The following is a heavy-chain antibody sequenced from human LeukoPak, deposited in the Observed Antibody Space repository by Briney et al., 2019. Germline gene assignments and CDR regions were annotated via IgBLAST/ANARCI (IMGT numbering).Heavy chain of an antibody. V-gene: IGHV3-48*01. Sequence: GGSLRLSCAASGFNFIDYSLNWVRQAPGKGLEWISYTGISSGNTKYADSVKGRFTISRDKARNSLYLQMNSLRVEDTAMYYCARDHRYAFDNWGHGTLVTVSS. CDR1: GFNFIDYS. J-gene: IGHJ4*01. CDR2: TGISSGNT. D-gene: IGHD5-12*01. CDR3: ARDHRYAFDN.